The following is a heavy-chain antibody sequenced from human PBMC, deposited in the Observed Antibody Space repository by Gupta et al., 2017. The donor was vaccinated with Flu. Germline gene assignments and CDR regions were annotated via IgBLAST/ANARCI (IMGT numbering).Heavy chain of an antibody. V-gene: IGHV3-7*01. D-gene: IGHD6-13*01. J-gene: IGHJ6*03. CDR2: IKADGSET. CDR3: ARDFSNYFYYIDV. Sequence: EVQLVESGGGLVQPGGSLRLSCAASGFTFSHFWMTWVRQAPGNGLEWVANIKADGSETYYVDSVKGRFTISRDNAKNSLYLQMNSLRAEDTALYYCARDFSNYFYYIDVWGKGTTVTVSS. CDR1: GFTFSHFW.